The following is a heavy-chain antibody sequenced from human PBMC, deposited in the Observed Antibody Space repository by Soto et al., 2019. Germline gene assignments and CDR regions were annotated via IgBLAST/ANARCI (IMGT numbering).Heavy chain of an antibody. D-gene: IGHD2-15*01. J-gene: IGHJ5*02. Sequence: QVQLVQSGAEVKKPGSSVNVSCKASGDTFASFAVSWVRQAPGQGLEWMGAIIPIFNRGNYAQKFQGRVRFTADGSTRTGYSQISSLRSDDTAVDSRARRNGGSGGSCLLCPETLGQGSLIRVS. CDR3: ARRNGGSGGSCLLCPET. V-gene: IGHV1-69*01. CDR1: GDTFASFA. CDR2: IIPIFNRG.